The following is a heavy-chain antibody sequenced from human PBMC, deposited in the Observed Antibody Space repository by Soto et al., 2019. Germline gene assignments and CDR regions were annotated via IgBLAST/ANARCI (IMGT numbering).Heavy chain of an antibody. D-gene: IGHD3-3*02. J-gene: IGHJ6*01. CDR2: IMPVFPTP. CDR1: GGTFRTSA. Sequence: QVQLVQSGAEVKKPGSSVKVSCKTSGGTFRTSAISWVRQAPGQGLEWMGGIMPVFPTPDYAQKFQGRVTITADESTSTAYMELSSLRYEDTAVYYCARDKDRQQLGGNYYYIMAVWGQGTTVTVSS. CDR3: ARDKDRQQLGGNYYYIMAV. V-gene: IGHV1-69*12.